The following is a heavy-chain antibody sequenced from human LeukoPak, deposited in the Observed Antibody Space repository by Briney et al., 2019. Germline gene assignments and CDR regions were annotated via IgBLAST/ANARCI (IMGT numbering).Heavy chain of an antibody. CDR1: GFTFSSYG. CDR3: AKGEQPLENTATSGCLDY. D-gene: IGHD6-25*01. V-gene: IGHV3-30*18. J-gene: IGHJ4*02. CDR2: ISYDGSNK. Sequence: GRSLRLSCAASGFTFSSYGMHWVRQAPGKGLEWVAVISYDGSNKYYADSVKGRFTISRDNSENTLYLQMNSLRAEDTAVYYCAKGEQPLENTATSGCLDYWGQGTLVTVSS.